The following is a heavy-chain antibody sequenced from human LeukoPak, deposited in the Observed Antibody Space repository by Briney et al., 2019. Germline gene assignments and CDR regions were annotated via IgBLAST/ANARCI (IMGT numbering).Heavy chain of an antibody. CDR1: GFTFSSYG. CDR3: ARGMRSMYYYDSSGYYPQFDY. Sequence: GGSLRLSCAASGFTFSSYGMHWVRQAPGKGLEWVAVIWYDGSNKYYADSVKGRFTITRDNSKNTLYLQMNSLRAEDTAVYYCARGMRSMYYYDSSGYYPQFDYWGQGTLVTVSS. V-gene: IGHV3-33*01. J-gene: IGHJ4*02. CDR2: IWYDGSNK. D-gene: IGHD3-22*01.